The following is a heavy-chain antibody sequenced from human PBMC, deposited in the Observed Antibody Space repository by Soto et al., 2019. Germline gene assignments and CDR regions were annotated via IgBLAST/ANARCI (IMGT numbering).Heavy chain of an antibody. CDR2: IFPDDSDT. J-gene: IGHJ4*02. CDR3: FRGGVTSRTFDY. V-gene: IGHV5-51*01. D-gene: IGHD3-16*01. Sequence: GESLKISFKASGYIIKNHWIGWVRQMPGQGLEWMGIIFPDDSDTRYSPSFQGHVTISVDKSISTAYVQWSSLKASDSAIYYCFRGGVTSRTFDYWGQGTLVTVSS. CDR1: GYIIKNHW.